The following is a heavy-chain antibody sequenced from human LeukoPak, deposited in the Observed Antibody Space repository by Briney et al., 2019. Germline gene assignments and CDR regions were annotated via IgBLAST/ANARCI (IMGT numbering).Heavy chain of an antibody. CDR1: GFIFSDYS. V-gene: IGHV3-21*06. CDR2: ISSSSAYI. Sequence: GGSLRLSCVASGFIFSDYSMDWGRQAPGKGLEWGCSISSSSAYIFYSDSRKGRFTISRDNAQNSLYLQKTSLRAGDTAVYYCASRAVAPPFDLWGQGTMVAVSS. CDR3: ASRAVAPPFDL. J-gene: IGHJ3*01.